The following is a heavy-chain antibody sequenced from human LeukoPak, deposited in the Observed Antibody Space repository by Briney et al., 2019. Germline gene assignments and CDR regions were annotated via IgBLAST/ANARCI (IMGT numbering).Heavy chain of an antibody. CDR3: ARRGQQLDFDY. CDR1: GYTFTSYD. D-gene: IGHD6-13*01. V-gene: IGHV1-8*01. J-gene: IGHJ4*02. Sequence: ASVKVSCKASGYTFTSYDINWVRQATGQGLEWMGWMNPNSGNTGYVQRFQDRVTITRNTSISTAYMEVSSLRSEDTAVYYCARRGQQLDFDYWGQGTLVTVSS. CDR2: MNPNSGNT.